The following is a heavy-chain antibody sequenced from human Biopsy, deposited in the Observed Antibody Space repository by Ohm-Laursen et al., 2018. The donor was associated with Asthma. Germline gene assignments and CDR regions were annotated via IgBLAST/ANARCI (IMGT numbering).Heavy chain of an antibody. V-gene: IGHV1-69*01. CDR1: GGTFNTYV. CDR3: ARKAGSCISRTCYSLDF. D-gene: IGHD2-2*01. CDR2: INSVFRTP. J-gene: IGHJ4*02. Sequence: SSVKVSCKSLGGTFNTYVIGWVRQAPGQGLEWMGGINSVFRTPTYPQKFQDRVTITADDSTSTVYMELSSLRSEDTAVYYCARKAGSCISRTCYSLDFWGQGTLVTVSS.